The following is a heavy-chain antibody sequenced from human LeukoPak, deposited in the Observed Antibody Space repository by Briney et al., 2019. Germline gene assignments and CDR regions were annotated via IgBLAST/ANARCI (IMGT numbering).Heavy chain of an antibody. CDR1: GFTFSSYG. CDR2: ISYDGSNK. Sequence: GRSLRLSCAASGFTFSSYGMHWVRQAPGKGLEWVAVISYDGSNKYYADSVKGRFTISRDNSKNTLYLQMNSLRAEDTAVYYCARTRGYDYVRGSYDYWGQGTLVTVSS. CDR3: ARTRGYDYVRGSYDY. D-gene: IGHD3-16*01. J-gene: IGHJ4*02. V-gene: IGHV3-30*03.